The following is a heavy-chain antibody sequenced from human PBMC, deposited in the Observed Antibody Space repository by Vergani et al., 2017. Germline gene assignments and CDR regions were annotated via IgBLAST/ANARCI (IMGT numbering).Heavy chain of an antibody. CDR1: GFTFSSYA. J-gene: IGHJ6*02. CDR2: ISGSGGST. CDR3: AKDRIYSSSPLLDVMDV. V-gene: IGHV3-23*01. Sequence: EVQLLESGGGLVQPGGSLRLSCAASGFTFSSYAMSWVRQAPGKGLEWVSAISGSGGSTYYADSVKGRFTISRDNSKNTLYLQMNSLRAEDTAVYYCAKDRIYSSSPLLDVMDVWGQGTTVTVSS. D-gene: IGHD6-13*01.